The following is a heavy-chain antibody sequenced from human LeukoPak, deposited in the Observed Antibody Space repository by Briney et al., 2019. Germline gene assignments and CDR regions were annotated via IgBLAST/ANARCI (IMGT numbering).Heavy chain of an antibody. D-gene: IGHD3-22*01. CDR2: IRHDGRDT. Sequence: GGSLRLSCVASGFSFKNYWMTWVRQAPGKGLDWVATIRHDGRDTHYVDSVKGRFAISRDNANTSLYLQMNSLGAEDTAVYFCARSYTASGYFYGVAYWGQGTLVTVSS. J-gene: IGHJ4*02. CDR1: GFSFKNYW. CDR3: ARSYTASGYFYGVAY. V-gene: IGHV3-7*01.